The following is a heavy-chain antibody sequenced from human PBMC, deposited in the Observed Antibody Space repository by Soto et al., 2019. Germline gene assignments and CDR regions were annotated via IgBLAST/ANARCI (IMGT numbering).Heavy chain of an antibody. D-gene: IGHD2-21*02. Sequence: QITVKESGPTLVKPTQTLTLTGTVSGLSRRTTGVGVGWVRQPPGKALERLALLYGDDDKRYSPSLKSRLTLNKNTSDTQVVPTITHMDPVDTATHYCVPTRCGGDCLEIYSSHAYYGSEVWGQGTTVTVSS. J-gene: IGHJ6*02. V-gene: IGHV2-5*02. CDR1: GLSRRTTGVG. CDR2: LYGDDDK. CDR3: VPTRCGGDCLEIYSSHAYYGSEV.